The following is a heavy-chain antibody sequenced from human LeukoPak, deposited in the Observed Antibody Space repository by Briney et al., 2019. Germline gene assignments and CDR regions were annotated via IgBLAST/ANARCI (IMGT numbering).Heavy chain of an antibody. Sequence: PGGSLRLSCAASGFTFSSYSMNWVRQAPGKGLEWVSSISSSSSYIYYADSVKGRFTISRDNAKNSLYLQMNSLRAEDTALYHCARGSEWELQSPYYFDYWGQGTLVTVSS. CDR1: GFTFSSYS. V-gene: IGHV3-21*01. CDR2: ISSSSSYI. CDR3: ARGSEWELQSPYYFDY. J-gene: IGHJ4*02. D-gene: IGHD1-26*01.